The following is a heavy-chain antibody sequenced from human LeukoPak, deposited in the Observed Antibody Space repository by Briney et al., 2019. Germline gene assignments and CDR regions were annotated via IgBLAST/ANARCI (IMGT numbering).Heavy chain of an antibody. J-gene: IGHJ6*03. CDR3: GRGVPAVVVPAATDHYYYYFYMDV. CDR1: GYTFTSYD. D-gene: IGHD2-2*01. V-gene: IGHV1-8*01. CDR2: MKPKSGNT. Sequence: SVKVSYKASGYTFTSYDINWVRQATGQGLEWMEWMKPKSGNTGYAQEFQGRVTMTRNTSISTAYMELSSLRSEDTDVYYCGRGVPAVVVPAATDHYYYYFYMDVWGKGTTVTVSS.